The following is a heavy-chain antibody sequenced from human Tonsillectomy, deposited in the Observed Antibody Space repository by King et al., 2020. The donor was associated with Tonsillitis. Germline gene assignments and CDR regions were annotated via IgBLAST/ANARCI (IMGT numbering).Heavy chain of an antibody. CDR3: ARCPTMVRGVIGPGDYYYYGMDV. Sequence: QLQESGPGLVKPSETLSLTCTVSGGSISSYYWSWIRQPPGKGLEWIGYIYYSGSTNYNPSLKSRVTISVDTSKNQFSLKLSSVTAADTAVYYCARCPTMVRGVIGPGDYYYYGMDVWGQGTTVTVSS. V-gene: IGHV4-59*01. CDR1: GGSISSYY. J-gene: IGHJ6*02. D-gene: IGHD3-10*01. CDR2: IYYSGST.